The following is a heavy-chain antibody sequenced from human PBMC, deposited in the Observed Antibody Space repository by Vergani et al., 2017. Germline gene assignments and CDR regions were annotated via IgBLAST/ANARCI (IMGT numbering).Heavy chain of an antibody. CDR1: GFSFSSHA. CDR3: AKAGSVTSAILQYNFYMDV. D-gene: IGHD5-24*01. Sequence: VQLLESGGDLVQPGGSLRLSCAASGFSFSSHAIHWVRQAPGKGLEWVAVISNDGSKKYYADSVKGRFTISRDNSNNTLDLQMNSLRTQDTAVYYCAKAGSVTSAILQYNFYMDVWGKGTTATVS. J-gene: IGHJ6*03. CDR2: ISNDGSKK. V-gene: IGHV3-30*18.